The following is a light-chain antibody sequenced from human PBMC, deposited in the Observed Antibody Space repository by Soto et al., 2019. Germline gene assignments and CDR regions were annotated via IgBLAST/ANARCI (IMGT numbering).Light chain of an antibody. CDR2: EVS. J-gene: IGLJ1*01. V-gene: IGLV2-14*01. CDR3: CSYTNSNTLV. Sequence: QSALTQPASVSGSPGQSITISCTGTSSDVGGYNYVSWYQQHPGKAPKVMIYEVSNRPSGVSNRFSGSKSGNTASLTISGLRAEDEADYYCCSYTNSNTLVFGTGTKLTVL. CDR1: SSDVGGYNY.